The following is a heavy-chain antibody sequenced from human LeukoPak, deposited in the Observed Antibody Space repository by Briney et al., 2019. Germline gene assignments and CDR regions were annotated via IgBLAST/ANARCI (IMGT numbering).Heavy chain of an antibody. CDR3: ARVKPGIAAAGGSLDY. V-gene: IGHV3-11*06. CDR1: GFTFSDYY. J-gene: IGHJ4*02. D-gene: IGHD6-13*01. Sequence: GGSLRLSCAASGFTFSDYYMSWIRQAPGKGLEWVSYISSSSYTNYADSVKGRFTISRDNAKNSLYLQMNSLRAEDTAVYYCARVKPGIAAAGGSLDYWGQGTLVTVSS. CDR2: ISSSSYT.